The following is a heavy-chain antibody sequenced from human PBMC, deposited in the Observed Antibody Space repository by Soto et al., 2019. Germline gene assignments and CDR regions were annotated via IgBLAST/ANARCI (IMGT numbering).Heavy chain of an antibody. CDR1: GFTFSSYG. V-gene: IGHV3-33*03. Sequence: GGSLRLSCAASGFTFSSYGMHWVRQAPGKGLDWVAVIWYDGSNKYYADSVKGRFTISRDNAKNTLYLQMNSLRAEDTALYYCAKDQYYYDSSGYYPDAFDIWGQGTMVTVSS. D-gene: IGHD3-22*01. J-gene: IGHJ3*02. CDR3: AKDQYYYDSSGYYPDAFDI. CDR2: IWYDGSNK.